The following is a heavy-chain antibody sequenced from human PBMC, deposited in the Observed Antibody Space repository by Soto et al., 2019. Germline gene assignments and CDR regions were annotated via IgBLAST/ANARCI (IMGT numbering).Heavy chain of an antibody. V-gene: IGHV4-39*07. Sequence: SETLSLTCTVSGGSISSSSYYWGWIRQPPGKGLEWIGSIYYSGSTYYNPSLKSRVTISVDASKNQFSLKLSSVTAADTAVYYCARERVGHEKGFDPWGQGKLVTVSS. CDR3: ARERVGHEKGFDP. CDR2: IYYSGST. J-gene: IGHJ5*02. CDR1: GGSISSSSYY. D-gene: IGHD1-26*01.